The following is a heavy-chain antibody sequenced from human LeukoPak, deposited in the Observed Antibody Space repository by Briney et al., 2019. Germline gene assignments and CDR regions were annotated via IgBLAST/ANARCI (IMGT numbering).Heavy chain of an antibody. V-gene: IGHV4-34*01. CDR2: INHSGST. D-gene: IGHD5-12*01. J-gene: IGHJ4*02. CDR1: GGSFSGYY. CDR3: ARVSGYDSDFDY. Sequence: PSETLSLTCAVYGGSFSGYYWSWIRQPPGKGLEWIGEINHSGSTNYNPSLKSRVTISVDTSKNQFSLKLSSVTAADTAAYYCARVSGYDSDFDYWGQGTLVTVSS.